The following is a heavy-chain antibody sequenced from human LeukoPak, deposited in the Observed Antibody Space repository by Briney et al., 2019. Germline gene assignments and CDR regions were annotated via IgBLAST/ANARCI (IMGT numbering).Heavy chain of an antibody. V-gene: IGHV1-8*02. Sequence: ASVKVSCKASGYTFTSYGISWVRQATGQGLEWMGWMNPNSGNTGYAQKFQGRVTMTRNTSISTAYMELSSLRSEDTAVYYCASKAATSDAFDIWGQGTMVTVSS. CDR2: MNPNSGNT. CDR1: GYTFTSYG. D-gene: IGHD2-15*01. CDR3: ASKAATSDAFDI. J-gene: IGHJ3*02.